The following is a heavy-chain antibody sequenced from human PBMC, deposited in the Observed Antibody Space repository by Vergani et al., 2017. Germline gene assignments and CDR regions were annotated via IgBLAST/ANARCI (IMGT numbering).Heavy chain of an antibody. Sequence: EVQLLESGGGLVKPARSLRLSCAASGFSFGDYSMTWVRQAPGKGLVWVAFIRNKAYGGTTEYAASVKGRFTISRDDSKRLAYLQLSGLKTEDTAVYFCXRGRGYSFGYSDYWGQGTLVTGSS. D-gene: IGHD5-18*01. CDR3: XRGRGYSFGYSDY. CDR2: IRNKAYGGTT. J-gene: IGHJ4*02. V-gene: IGHV3-49*04. CDR1: GFSFGDYS.